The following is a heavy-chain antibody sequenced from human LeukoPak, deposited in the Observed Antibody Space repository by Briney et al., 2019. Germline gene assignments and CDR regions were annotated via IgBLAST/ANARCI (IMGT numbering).Heavy chain of an antibody. J-gene: IGHJ4*02. CDR2: IYPGDSDT. CDR3: ASGSSSGYERAYPDY. V-gene: IGHV5-51*03. D-gene: IGHD6-13*01. CDR1: GYIFTSYW. Sequence: GESLKISCKGSGYIFTSYWIGWVRQMPGKGLEWMGIIYPGDSDTIYSPSFQGQVTISADKSISTAYLQWSSLKASDTAMYYCASGSSSGYERAYPDYWGQGTLVTVAS.